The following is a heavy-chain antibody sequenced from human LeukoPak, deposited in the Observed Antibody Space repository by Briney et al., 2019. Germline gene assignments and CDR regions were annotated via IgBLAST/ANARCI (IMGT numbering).Heavy chain of an antibody. V-gene: IGHV3-43*02. D-gene: IGHD5-18*01. CDR1: GFTFDDYA. Sequence: GGSLRLSCAASGFTFDDYAMHWVRQAPGKGLEWVSLISGDGGSTYYADSVKGRFTISRDNSKNSLYMQMKSLRTEDTALYYCAKDMGPAYSYEAVDYWGQGTLVTVSS. J-gene: IGHJ4*02. CDR3: AKDMGPAYSYEAVDY. CDR2: ISGDGGST.